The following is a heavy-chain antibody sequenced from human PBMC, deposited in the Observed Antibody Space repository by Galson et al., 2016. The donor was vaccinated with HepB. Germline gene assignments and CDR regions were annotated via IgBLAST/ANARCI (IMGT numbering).Heavy chain of an antibody. CDR2: ISENGDYV. CDR1: GFTFNNYA. V-gene: IGHV3-21*01. Sequence: SLRLSCAASGFTFNNYAMNWVRQAPGKGLEYVSSISENGDYVFYRDSLKGRFTISRDNAKDTLYLEMNSLIVEDAGVYYCMRERGVVLGDYWGQGTLVTVSS. CDR3: MRERGVVLGDY. D-gene: IGHD3-10*01. J-gene: IGHJ4*02.